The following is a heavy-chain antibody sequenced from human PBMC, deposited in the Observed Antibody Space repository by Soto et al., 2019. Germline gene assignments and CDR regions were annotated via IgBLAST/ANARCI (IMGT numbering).Heavy chain of an antibody. V-gene: IGHV4-31*03. CDR2: IYYSWST. D-gene: IGHD5-12*01. J-gene: IGHJ3*02. CDR3: ARARLRAVYAFDI. Sequence: PSETLSLTCTVSGGSVSSGAYYLTWIRHRPGKGLEWIGYIYYSWSTYYSPSLKSRLSISLETSKNQFSLRLSSVTAADTAMYYCARARLRAVYAFDIWGQGTMVTVSS. CDR1: GGSVSSGAYY.